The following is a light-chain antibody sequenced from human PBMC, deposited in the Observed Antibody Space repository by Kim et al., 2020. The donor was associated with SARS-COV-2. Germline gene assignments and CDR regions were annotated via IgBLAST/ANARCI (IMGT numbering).Light chain of an antibody. J-gene: IGKJ1*01. CDR1: EGIGTW. CDR2: DAS. CDR3: QHYYSYPWT. V-gene: IGKV1-5*01. Sequence: DIQMTQSPSTLSASVGDKVTITCRATEGIGTWLAWYQQKPGKAPKLLVYDASSLESGVPLRFSASVSGTEFTLIITGLQPDDFATFYCQHYYSYPWTFGQGTMVEIK.